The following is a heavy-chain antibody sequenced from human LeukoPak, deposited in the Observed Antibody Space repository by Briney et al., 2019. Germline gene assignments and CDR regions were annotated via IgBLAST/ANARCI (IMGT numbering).Heavy chain of an antibody. V-gene: IGHV4-59*01. D-gene: IGHD6-6*01. CDR3: ARGLSISSGFGY. Sequence: SETLSLTCTVSGGSISSYYWSWIRQPPGKGLEWIGYIYYSGSTNYNPSLKSRVTISVDTSKNQFSLKLSSVTAADTAVYYCARGLSISSGFGYWGQGTLVTVSS. CDR2: IYYSGST. J-gene: IGHJ4*02. CDR1: GGSISSYY.